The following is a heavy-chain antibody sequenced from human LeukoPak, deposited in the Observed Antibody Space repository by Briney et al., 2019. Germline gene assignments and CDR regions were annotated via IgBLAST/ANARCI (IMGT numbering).Heavy chain of an antibody. CDR3: ARAGTTMVRGLKGYNWFDP. CDR1: GYTFTSYY. V-gene: IGHV1-46*01. D-gene: IGHD3-10*01. Sequence: ASVKVSCKASGYTFTSYYMHWVRQAPGQGLEWMGIINPSGGSTSYAQKFQGRVTMTRDTSTSTVYMELSSLRSEDTAVYYCARAGTTMVRGLKGYNWFDPWGQGTLSPSPQ. J-gene: IGHJ5*02. CDR2: INPSGGST.